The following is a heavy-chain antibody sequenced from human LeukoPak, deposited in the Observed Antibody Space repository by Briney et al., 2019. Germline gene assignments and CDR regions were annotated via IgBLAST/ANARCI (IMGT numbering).Heavy chain of an antibody. CDR2: ISWGSNVI. CDR1: GFTFSTYS. J-gene: IGHJ4*02. V-gene: IGHV3-48*02. Sequence: GGSLRLSCTASGFTFSTYSMNWVRQAPGKGPEWLSYISWGSNVIHYADSVKGRFTISRDNAKNSLYLQVNSLRDDDTAVYYCAQKGGADYWGQGTLVTVSS. CDR3: AQKGGADY. D-gene: IGHD2-15*01.